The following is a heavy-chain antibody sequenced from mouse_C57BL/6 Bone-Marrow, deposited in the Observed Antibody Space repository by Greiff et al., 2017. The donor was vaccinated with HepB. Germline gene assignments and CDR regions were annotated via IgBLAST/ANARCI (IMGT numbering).Heavy chain of an antibody. CDR3: AAYYYGTKSFAY. J-gene: IGHJ3*01. V-gene: IGHV1-74*01. Sequence: QVQLKQPGAELVKPGASVKVSCKASGYTFTSYWMHWVKQRPGQGLEWIGRIHPSDSDTNYNQKFKGKATLTVDKSSSTAYMQLSSLTSEDSAVYYCAAYYYGTKSFAYWGQGTLVTVSA. D-gene: IGHD1-1*01. CDR1: GYTFTSYW. CDR2: IHPSDSDT.